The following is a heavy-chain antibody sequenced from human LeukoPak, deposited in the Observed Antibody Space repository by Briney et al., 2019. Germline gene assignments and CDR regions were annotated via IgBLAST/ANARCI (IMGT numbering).Heavy chain of an antibody. CDR1: GGSISSHY. Sequence: SETLSLTCTVSGGSISSHYWSWIREPPGKGLEWIGYIYYSGSTNYNPSLKSRVTISVDTSKNQFSLKLSSVTAADTAVYYCARRTRGSGSYLYWGQGTLVTVSS. D-gene: IGHD3-10*01. J-gene: IGHJ4*02. CDR2: IYYSGST. V-gene: IGHV4-59*08. CDR3: ARRTRGSGSYLY.